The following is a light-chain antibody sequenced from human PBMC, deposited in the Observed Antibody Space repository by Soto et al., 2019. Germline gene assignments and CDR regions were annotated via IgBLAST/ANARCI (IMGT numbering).Light chain of an antibody. V-gene: IGKV3D-15*01. Sequence: EIVMTQSPATLSVSPGERATLSCRASQSISSNLAWYHQKPGQAPRLLIYGASTRATGIPARFSGSGSGTEFTLTISSLQSEDFVVYYCQQYNNWVTFGGGTKVEI. CDR2: GAS. CDR1: QSISSN. J-gene: IGKJ4*01. CDR3: QQYNNWVT.